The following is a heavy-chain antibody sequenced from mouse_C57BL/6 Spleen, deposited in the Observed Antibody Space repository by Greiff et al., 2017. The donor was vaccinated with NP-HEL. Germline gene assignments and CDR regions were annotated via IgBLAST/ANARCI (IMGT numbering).Heavy chain of an antibody. CDR2: ISDGGSYT. Sequence: EVKLEESGGGLVKPGGSLKLSCAASGFTFSSYAMSWVRQTPEKRLEWVATISDGGSYTYYPDDVKGRFTISRDNAKNNLYLQMSHLKSEDTAMYYCARDRPKPAGYFDYWGQGTTLTVSS. CDR1: GFTFSSYA. V-gene: IGHV5-4*01. CDR3: ARDRPKPAGYFDY. J-gene: IGHJ2*01.